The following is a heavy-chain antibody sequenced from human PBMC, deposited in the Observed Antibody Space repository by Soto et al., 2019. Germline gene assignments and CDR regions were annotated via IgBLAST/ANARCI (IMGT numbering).Heavy chain of an antibody. D-gene: IGHD4-17*01. CDR2: IYHTGSS. Sequence: SETLSLTCTDSGVSISSGDFYWSWIRQPPGKGLEWIGYIYHTGSSQYHPSLRGRVAFSMDTSKNQFSLELRSVTAADTAMYYCARDVLGTTVDYYFDYWGQGSMVPVSS. CDR3: ARDVLGTTVDYYFDY. J-gene: IGHJ4*02. V-gene: IGHV4-30-4*01. CDR1: GVSISSGDFY.